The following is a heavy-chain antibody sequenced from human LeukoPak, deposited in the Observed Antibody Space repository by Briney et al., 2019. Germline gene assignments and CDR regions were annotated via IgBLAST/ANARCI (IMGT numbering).Heavy chain of an antibody. V-gene: IGHV3-23*01. CDR2: INSGSAGST. J-gene: IGHJ4*02. D-gene: IGHD3-22*01. CDR3: ARGSTYYESSGQVPFDY. Sequence: GGSLRLSCVASGLSFINYAMTWVRQAPGKGLEWVSTINSGSAGSTSYADPVRGRSTISRDNSKNTLYLQMNSLRAEDTAVYYCARGSTYYESSGQVPFDYWGQGTLVTVSS. CDR1: GLSFINYA.